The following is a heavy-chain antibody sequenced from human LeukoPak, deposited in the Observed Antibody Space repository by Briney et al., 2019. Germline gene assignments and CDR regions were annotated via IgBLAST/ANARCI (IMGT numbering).Heavy chain of an antibody. CDR1: GGSISSGSYY. CDR2: IYTSGST. CDR3: ARDLAVPLYNWFDP. Sequence: SQTLSLTCTVSGGSISSGSYYWSWIRQPAGKGLEWIGRIYTSGSTNYNPSLKSRVTVSLDTSRNQFSLKLTFVTAADTAVYYCARDLAVPLYNWFDPWGQGTLVTVSS. D-gene: IGHD3-10*01. V-gene: IGHV4-61*02. J-gene: IGHJ5*02.